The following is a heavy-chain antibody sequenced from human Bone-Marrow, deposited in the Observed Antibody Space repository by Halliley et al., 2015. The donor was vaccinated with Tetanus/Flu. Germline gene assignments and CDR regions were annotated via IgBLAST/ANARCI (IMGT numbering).Heavy chain of an antibody. J-gene: IGHJ4*02. CDR2: IIPIFSRT. CDR3: ARDTVYGGNHYFDV. D-gene: IGHD2-15*01. V-gene: IGHV1-69*15. Sequence: QLVQSGAEVKKPGSSVKVSCKASGGTFSSYVLSWVRQAPGQGLEWMGTIIPIFSRTDYAQKFQDRVTITADESTSAAYMELSSRRSEGTAVYYCARDTVYGGNHYFDVWGQGTLVTVSS. CDR1: GGTFSSYV.